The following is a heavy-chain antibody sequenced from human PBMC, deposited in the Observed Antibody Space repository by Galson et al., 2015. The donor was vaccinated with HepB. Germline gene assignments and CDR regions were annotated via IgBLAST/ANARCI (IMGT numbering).Heavy chain of an antibody. V-gene: IGHV3-30*03. CDR1: GFTFSSYG. CDR3: ASDSREVGSYSRWYFDL. J-gene: IGHJ2*01. CDR2: ISYDGSNK. Sequence: SLRLSCAASGFTFSSYGMHWVRQAPGKGLEWVAVISYDGSNKYYADSVKGRFTISRDNSKNTLYLQMNSLRAEDTAVYYCASDSREVGSYSRWYFDLWGRGTLVTVSS. D-gene: IGHD1-26*01.